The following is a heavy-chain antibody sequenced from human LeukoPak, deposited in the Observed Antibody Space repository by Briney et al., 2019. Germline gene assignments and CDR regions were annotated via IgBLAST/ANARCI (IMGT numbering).Heavy chain of an antibody. D-gene: IGHD2-8*01. CDR3: ARGSDYSNGNIYEDDYEC. CDR2: INQDGRVK. V-gene: IGHV3-7*01. J-gene: IGHJ4*02. CDR1: GFTFDKYW. Sequence: GGSLRLSCAASGFTFDKYWMDWVRQAPGKGLEWVAQINQDGRVKHYVDSVKGRFTISRDNAKNLVSLQMSSLRAEDTAVYYCARGSDYSNGNIYEDDYECWGQGTLVTVSS.